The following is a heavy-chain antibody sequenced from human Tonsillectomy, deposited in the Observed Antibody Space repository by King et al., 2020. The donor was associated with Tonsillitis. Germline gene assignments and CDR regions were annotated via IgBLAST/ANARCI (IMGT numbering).Heavy chain of an antibody. CDR3: SRDLVDTGDY. CDR1: GFTCSSYE. D-gene: IGHD5-18*01. J-gene: IGHJ4*02. CDR2: IDSSGGTI. Sequence: VQLVESGGGLVQPGGSLRLSCAASGFTCSSYEMNWVRQAPGKGLEWLSYIDSSGGTIYYADSVKGRFTISRDNAKNSLYLQMNSLRVEDTAVYYCSRDLVDTGDYWGQGTLVTVSS. V-gene: IGHV3-48*03.